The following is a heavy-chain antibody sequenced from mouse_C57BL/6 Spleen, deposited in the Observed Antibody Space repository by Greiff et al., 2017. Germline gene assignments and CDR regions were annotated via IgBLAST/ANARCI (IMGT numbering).Heavy chain of an antibody. D-gene: IGHD1-1*01. J-gene: IGHJ4*01. CDR3: AREGLTTVGGDYAMDY. V-gene: IGHV3-6*01. Sequence: EVKLMESGPGLVKPSQSLSLTCSVTGYSITSGYYWNWIRQFPGNKLEWMGYISYDGSNNYNPSLKNRISITRDTSKNQFFLKLNSVTTEDTATYYCAREGLTTVGGDYAMDYWGQGTSVTVSS. CDR2: ISYDGSN. CDR1: GYSITSGYY.